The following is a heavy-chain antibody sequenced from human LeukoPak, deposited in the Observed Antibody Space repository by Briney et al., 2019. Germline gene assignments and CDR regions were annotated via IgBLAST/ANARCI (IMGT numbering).Heavy chain of an antibody. V-gene: IGHV4-59*01. D-gene: IGHD3-3*01. Sequence: SETLSLTCTVSGGSISSYYWSWIRQPPGKGLEWIGYIYYSGSTNYNPSLKSRVTISVDTSKNQFSLKLSSVTAADTAVYYCARVHNYDFWSGPDNWFDPWGQGTLVTVSS. CDR2: IYYSGST. J-gene: IGHJ5*02. CDR3: ARVHNYDFWSGPDNWFDP. CDR1: GGSISSYY.